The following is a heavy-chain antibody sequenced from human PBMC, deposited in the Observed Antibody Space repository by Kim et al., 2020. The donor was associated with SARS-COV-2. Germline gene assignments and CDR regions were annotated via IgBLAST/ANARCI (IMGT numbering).Heavy chain of an antibody. J-gene: IGHJ6*02. D-gene: IGHD1-26*01. Sequence: DSPVLRSRVTVSVDTSKNQFALKLGSVTAADTAVYYCARHSRGTGAMDFWGQGTTVTVCS. V-gene: IGHV4-59*08. CDR3: ARHSRGTGAMDF.